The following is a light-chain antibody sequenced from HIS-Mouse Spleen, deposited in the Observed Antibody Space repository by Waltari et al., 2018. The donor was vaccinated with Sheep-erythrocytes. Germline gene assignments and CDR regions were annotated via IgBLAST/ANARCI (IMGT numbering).Light chain of an antibody. CDR2: EVS. CDR3: SSYTSSSTWV. V-gene: IGLV2-14*01. CDR1: SSDVGGYNY. Sequence: QSALTQPASVSGSPGQSITISCTGTSSDVGGYNYVSWYQQHPGKAPKLMIYEVSTRPSGVSNRFSGSNSRNTASLTISGLQAEDEADYYCSSYTSSSTWVFGGGTKLTVL. J-gene: IGLJ3*02.